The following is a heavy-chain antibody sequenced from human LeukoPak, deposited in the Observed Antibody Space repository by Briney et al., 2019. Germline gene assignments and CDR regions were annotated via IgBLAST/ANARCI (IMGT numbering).Heavy chain of an antibody. Sequence: SETLSLTCTVSGGSISSVNYYWRWVRQPAGKGLEWIVRIYPSGSTNYNPSLKSRLTISVDTSKNQFSLKLTTVSAEDTAVYYCARGAATGTFRYDSWGQGTLVTVSS. D-gene: IGHD6-13*01. CDR1: GGSISSVNYY. V-gene: IGHV4-61*02. J-gene: IGHJ4*02. CDR2: IYPSGST. CDR3: ARGAATGTFRYDS.